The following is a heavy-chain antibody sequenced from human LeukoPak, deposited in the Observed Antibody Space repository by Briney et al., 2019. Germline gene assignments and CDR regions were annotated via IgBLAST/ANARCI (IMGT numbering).Heavy chain of an antibody. CDR3: AKDFVPRGGSYFPGFDY. CDR1: GFIFSSYA. V-gene: IGHV3-23*01. D-gene: IGHD1-26*01. J-gene: IGHJ4*02. Sequence: GGSLRLSCAASGFIFSSYAMNWVRQPPGKGLEWVSGISSGGYTYYADSVKGRFTISRDNSMNTLFLEMNSLRTEDTAVYYCAKDFVPRGGSYFPGFDYWGQGTLVIVSS. CDR2: ISSGGYT.